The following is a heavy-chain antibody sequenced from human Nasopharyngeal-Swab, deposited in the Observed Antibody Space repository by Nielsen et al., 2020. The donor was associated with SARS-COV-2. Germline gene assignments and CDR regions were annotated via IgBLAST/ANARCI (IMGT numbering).Heavy chain of an antibody. CDR3: TTDLGTPYYYYYMDV. CDR2: IKSKTDGGTT. Sequence: GGSLRLSCAASGFTFSNAWMSWVRQAPGKGLEWVGRIKSKTDGGTTDYAAPVKGRFTISRDDSKNTLYLQMNGLKTEDTAVYYCTTDLGTPYYYYYMDVWGKGTTVTVSS. CDR1: GFTFSNAW. V-gene: IGHV3-15*01. J-gene: IGHJ6*03. D-gene: IGHD1-1*01.